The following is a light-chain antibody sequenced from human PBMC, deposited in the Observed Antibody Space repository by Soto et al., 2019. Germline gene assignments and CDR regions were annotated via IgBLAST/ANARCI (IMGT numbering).Light chain of an antibody. CDR3: QKYGSSPRT. V-gene: IGKV3-20*01. Sequence: EIVLTQSPGTLSLSPGERATLSCRASQSVSSNYLAWYQQKPGQAPRLLFYGASSRATGIPGRFSGSGSGTDFTLTISRLEPEDFAVYYCQKYGSSPRTFGQGTKVEIK. J-gene: IGKJ1*01. CDR2: GAS. CDR1: QSVSSNY.